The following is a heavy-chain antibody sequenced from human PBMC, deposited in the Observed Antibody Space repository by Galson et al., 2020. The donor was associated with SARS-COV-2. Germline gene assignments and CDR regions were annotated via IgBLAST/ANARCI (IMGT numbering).Heavy chain of an antibody. Sequence: ASVKVSCKASGYTFTSYDLNWVRQATGQGLEWMGWMNPNSGNTGYAQKFQGRVTITRNTSISTAYMELSSLRSEDTAVYYCARTYYYDSSGYDYWGQGTLVTVSS. V-gene: IGHV1-8*03. J-gene: IGHJ4*02. CDR1: GYTFTSYD. D-gene: IGHD3-22*01. CDR2: MNPNSGNT. CDR3: ARTYYYDSSGYDY.